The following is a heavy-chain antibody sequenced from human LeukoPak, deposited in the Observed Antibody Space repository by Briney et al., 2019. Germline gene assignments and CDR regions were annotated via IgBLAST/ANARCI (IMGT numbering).Heavy chain of an antibody. CDR1: GGTFSSYA. J-gene: IGHJ5*02. CDR2: IIPIFGTA. Sequence: SVKVSCKASGGTFSSYAISWVRQAPGQGLEWMEGIIPIFGTANYAQKFQGRVTITTDESTSTAYMELSSLRSEDTAVYYCASTPYDFWSGFEGPPHFDPWGQGTLVTVSS. CDR3: ASTPYDFWSGFEGPPHFDP. D-gene: IGHD3-3*01. V-gene: IGHV1-69*05.